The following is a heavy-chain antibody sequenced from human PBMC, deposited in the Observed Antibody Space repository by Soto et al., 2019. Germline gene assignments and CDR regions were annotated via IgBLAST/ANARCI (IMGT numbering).Heavy chain of an antibody. CDR1: GFTFSSYA. CDR2: ISGSGGST. D-gene: IGHD1-7*01. J-gene: IGHJ4*02. Sequence: GGSLRLSCAASGFTFSSYAMSWVRQAPGKGLEWVSAISGSGGSTYYADSVKGRFTISRDNSKNTLYLQMNSLRAEDTAVYYGAKDLFITGTTGPFWGQGTLVTVSS. CDR3: AKDLFITGTTGPF. V-gene: IGHV3-23*01.